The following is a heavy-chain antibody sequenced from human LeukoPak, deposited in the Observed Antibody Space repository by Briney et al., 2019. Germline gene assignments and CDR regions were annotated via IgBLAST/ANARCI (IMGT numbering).Heavy chain of an antibody. Sequence: GGSLKLSCSASGFTFSGSTMHWVRQASGKGLEWVGRIKSKANNYATAYVASVQGRFTISRDDSRNTAYLQMNSLNTEDTAVYCCIRGGEQQFDAAFDIWGQGTMVAVSS. CDR1: GFTFSGST. CDR2: IKSKANNYAT. J-gene: IGHJ3*02. CDR3: IRGGEQQFDAAFDI. V-gene: IGHV3-73*01. D-gene: IGHD6-13*01.